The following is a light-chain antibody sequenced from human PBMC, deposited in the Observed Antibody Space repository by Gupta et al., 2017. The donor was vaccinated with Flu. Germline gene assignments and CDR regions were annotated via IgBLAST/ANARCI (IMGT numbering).Light chain of an antibody. CDR2: AAS. J-gene: IGKJ5*01. Sequence: DIQLTQSPSFLSASVGGRVTITCRASKDISTYFACYQQQPGKDPRPLMFAASTLQSAVTSGFSGSGGGTKVTLTIISRQQEEFAAYYCQQNYSYSSITFGQGTRLDIK. CDR1: KDISTY. CDR3: QQNYSYSSIT. V-gene: IGKV1-9*01.